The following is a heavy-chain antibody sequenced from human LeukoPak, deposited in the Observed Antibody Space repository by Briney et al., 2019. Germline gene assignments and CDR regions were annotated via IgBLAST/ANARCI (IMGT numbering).Heavy chain of an antibody. CDR1: GFTFSQYS. CDR3: ARYSSGVRDFDY. Sequence: GGSLRLSCAASGFTFSQYSMNWVRQAPGKGLEWVSSITSSSSFIYYADSVQGRFTISRDNANSSLFLQMTSLRGEDTAVYFCARYSSGVRDFDYWGQGILVTVSS. V-gene: IGHV3-21*01. D-gene: IGHD6-25*01. CDR2: ITSSSSFI. J-gene: IGHJ4*02.